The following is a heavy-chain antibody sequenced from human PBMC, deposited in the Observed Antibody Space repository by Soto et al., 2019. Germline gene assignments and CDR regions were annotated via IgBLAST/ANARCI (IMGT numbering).Heavy chain of an antibody. D-gene: IGHD3-10*01. CDR1: GFTLSRYG. CDR2: ITNSGATT. J-gene: IGHJ4*02. CDR3: ARGWLGEVLFDD. V-gene: IGHV3-23*01. Sequence: EVQLLESGGGLVQPGGSLRLSCAASGFTLSRYGMSWVRQAPGKGLEWVSGITNSGATTSYADSVKGRFTISRDNSKNSLYLQMITLRTEDTAVYYCARGWLGEVLFDDWGQGTLVTVSS.